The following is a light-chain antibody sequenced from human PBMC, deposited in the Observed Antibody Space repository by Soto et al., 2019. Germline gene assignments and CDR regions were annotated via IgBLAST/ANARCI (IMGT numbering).Light chain of an antibody. J-gene: IGLJ1*01. CDR1: SSDVGGYNY. CDR3: SSYVGTNSYV. Sequence: QSVLTQPPSASGSPGQSVTISCTGTSSDVGGYNYVSWHQHHPGKAPKLIIYEVYKRPSGVPDRFSGSKSGNTAALTVSGLQAEDEADYYCSSYVGTNSYVFGTGTKVPVL. V-gene: IGLV2-8*01. CDR2: EVY.